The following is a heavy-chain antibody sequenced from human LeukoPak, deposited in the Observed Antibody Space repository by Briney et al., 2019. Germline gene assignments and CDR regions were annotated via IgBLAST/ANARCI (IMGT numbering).Heavy chain of an antibody. CDR3: ARRRGTYYDFDY. Sequence: SETLSLTCTVSGGSISSSNYYWGWIRQPPGKGLEWIGSILYSGNTCYNPSIKSRVTISVDTSKNQFSLKLTSVTAADTAVYYCARRRGTYYDFDYWGQGTLVTVSS. CDR1: GGSISSSNYY. J-gene: IGHJ4*02. V-gene: IGHV4-39*01. D-gene: IGHD1-26*01. CDR2: ILYSGNT.